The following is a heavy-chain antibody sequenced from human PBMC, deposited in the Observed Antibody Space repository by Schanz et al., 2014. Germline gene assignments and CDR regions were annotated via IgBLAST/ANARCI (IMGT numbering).Heavy chain of an antibody. Sequence: QLHQWGAGLLKPSETLSLTCAVSGGSFSAYYWSWIRQPPGKGLEWIGEISYNGGANNPSLQGRCPISGKAAKKEVPRTLRSGTAADTAVYYCARDQGTGDLPILRPAYGMDVWGQGTTVTVSS. J-gene: IGHJ6*02. CDR1: GGSFSAYY. D-gene: IGHD7-27*01. V-gene: IGHV4-34*01. CDR2: ISYNGGA. CDR3: ARDQGTGDLPILRPAYGMDV.